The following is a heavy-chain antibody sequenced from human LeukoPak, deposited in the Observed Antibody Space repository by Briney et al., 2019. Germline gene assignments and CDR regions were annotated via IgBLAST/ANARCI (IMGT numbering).Heavy chain of an antibody. CDR2: MHTGGTT. Sequence: SETLSLTCTVSGGYFSGYYWSWIRQSAGQGLEWIGRMHTGGTTNYNPSLQSRVILSVDVSKSQFSLNLTSVTAADTAVYYCARVGRGDHTWGSYYNDHWGQGTLVTVSS. CDR3: ARVGRGDHTWGSYYNDH. V-gene: IGHV4-4*07. CDR1: GGYFSGYY. J-gene: IGHJ4*02. D-gene: IGHD3-16*01.